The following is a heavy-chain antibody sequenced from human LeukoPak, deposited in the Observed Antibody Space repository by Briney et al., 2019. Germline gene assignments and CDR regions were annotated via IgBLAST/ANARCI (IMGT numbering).Heavy chain of an antibody. CDR3: VRDHLWAFDI. Sequence: GGSLRPSCAASGFSFSNHWMAWVRQAPGQGLEWVANINKDGSETYYVDSVKGRFTISRDNAKNSLHLQMNSLRAEDTAVYYCVRDHLWAFDIWGQGTMVTVSS. D-gene: IGHD2-21*01. J-gene: IGHJ3*02. CDR2: INKDGSET. V-gene: IGHV3-7*01. CDR1: GFSFSNHW.